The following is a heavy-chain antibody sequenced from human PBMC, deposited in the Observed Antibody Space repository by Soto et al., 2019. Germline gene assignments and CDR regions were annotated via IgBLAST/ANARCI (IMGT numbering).Heavy chain of an antibody. CDR3: AKDSGAARWLQFYQFQAFDI. Sequence: GGSLRLSCAASGFTFSSYAMSWVRQAPGKGLEWVSAISGSGGSTYYADSVKGRFTISRDNSKNTLYLQMNSLRAEDTAVYYCAKDSGAARWLQFYQFQAFDIWGQGTMVTVSS. D-gene: IGHD5-12*01. V-gene: IGHV3-23*01. CDR2: ISGSGGST. J-gene: IGHJ3*02. CDR1: GFTFSSYA.